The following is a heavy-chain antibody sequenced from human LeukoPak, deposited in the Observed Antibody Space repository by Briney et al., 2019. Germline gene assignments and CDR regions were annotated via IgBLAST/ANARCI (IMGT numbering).Heavy chain of an antibody. J-gene: IGHJ4*02. CDR1: GYTFTSYG. V-gene: IGHV1-18*01. CDR2: ISADNGNT. Sequence: EASVKVSCKASGYTFTSYGITWVRQAPGQGLEWMGWISADNGNTNYAQKLQGRVTMTTDTSTSTAYMELRSLRSDDTAVYYCATLILSPAGFYWGQGTLVTVSS. CDR3: ATLILSPAGFY. D-gene: IGHD2/OR15-2a*01.